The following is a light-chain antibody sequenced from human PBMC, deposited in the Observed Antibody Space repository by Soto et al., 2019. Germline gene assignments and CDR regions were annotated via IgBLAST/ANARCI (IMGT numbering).Light chain of an antibody. J-gene: IGLJ2*01. CDR3: SSYTSSSTVI. V-gene: IGLV2-14*03. Sequence: QSALTQPASVSGSPGQSITISCTGTSSDVGGYNYISWYQQHPGKAPKFIIYDVRNRPSGVSNRFSGYSSGNTASLTISGLQTEDEADYYCSSYTSSSTVIFGGGSKLTVL. CDR2: DVR. CDR1: SSDVGGYNY.